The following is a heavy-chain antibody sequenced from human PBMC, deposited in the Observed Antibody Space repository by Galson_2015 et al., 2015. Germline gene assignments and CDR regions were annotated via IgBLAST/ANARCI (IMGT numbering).Heavy chain of an antibody. CDR1: GYTFTSYD. CDR2: MNPNSGNT. D-gene: IGHD3-22*01. V-gene: IGHV1-8*01. Sequence: SVKVSCKASGYTFTSYDINWVRQATGQGLEWMGWMNPNSGNTGYAQKFQGRVTMTRNTSISTAYMELSSLRSEDTAVCYCARVIYDSSGYYYGGLTRYYYGMDVWGQGTTVTVSS. CDR3: ARVIYDSSGYYYGGLTRYYYGMDV. J-gene: IGHJ6*02.